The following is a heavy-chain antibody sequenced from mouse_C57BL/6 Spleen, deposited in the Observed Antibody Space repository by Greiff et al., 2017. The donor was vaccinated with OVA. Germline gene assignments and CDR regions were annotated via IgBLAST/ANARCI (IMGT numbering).Heavy chain of an antibody. D-gene: IGHD1-1*01. V-gene: IGHV3-6*01. CDR3: ARGGLLLPFMDY. CDR1: GYSITSGYY. CDR2: ISYDGSN. Sequence: ESGPGLVKPSQSLSLTCSVTGYSITSGYYWNWIRQFPGNKLEWMGYISYDGSNNYNPSLKNRISITRDTSKNQFFLKLNSVTTEDTATYYCARGGLLLPFMDYWGQGTSVTVSS. J-gene: IGHJ4*01.